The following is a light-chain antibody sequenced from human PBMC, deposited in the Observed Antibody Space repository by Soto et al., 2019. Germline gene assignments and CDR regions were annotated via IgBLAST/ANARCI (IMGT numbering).Light chain of an antibody. CDR1: QSVSNNY. V-gene: IGKV3-20*01. CDR2: GAS. Sequence: IVLTQSPGTLSLSPGERATLSCRSTQSVSNNYLACYQQKPGQAPRLLIYGASNRATGIPDRFSGSGSGTDFTLTISRLEPEDFAVYYCQQYGSSGTFGQGTKVDIK. J-gene: IGKJ1*01. CDR3: QQYGSSGT.